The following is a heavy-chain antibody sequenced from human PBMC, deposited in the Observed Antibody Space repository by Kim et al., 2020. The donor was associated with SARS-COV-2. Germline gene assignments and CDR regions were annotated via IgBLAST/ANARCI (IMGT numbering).Heavy chain of an antibody. D-gene: IGHD3-9*01. CDR3: ARRAVYYDIKFFVASDACNV. V-gene: IGHV4-39*01. CDR1: GGSISSSSYY. Sequence: SETLSLTCTLSGGSISSSSYYWGWIRQPPGKGLEWIGSIYYSGCTYYNPSLKSRVTISVDTSKNQFSLKLSSVTAADTAVYYCARRAVYYDIKFFVASDACNVWGRGTRVTVSS. J-gene: IGHJ3*01. CDR2: IYYSGCT.